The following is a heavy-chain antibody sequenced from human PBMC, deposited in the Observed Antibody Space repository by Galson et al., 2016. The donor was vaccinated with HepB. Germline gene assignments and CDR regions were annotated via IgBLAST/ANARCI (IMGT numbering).Heavy chain of an antibody. D-gene: IGHD6-25*01. J-gene: IGHJ2*01. Sequence: SETLSLTCTVSGGSISSRSNYWGWIRQPPGKGLEWIGSMYYSGSTYYTASLKSRVTISVDTSKNQFSLKVTSVTAAETAVYYCARHRHLSGWYFDLWGRGTLVTVSS. CDR1: GGSISSRSNY. CDR2: MYYSGST. V-gene: IGHV4-39*01. CDR3: ARHRHLSGWYFDL.